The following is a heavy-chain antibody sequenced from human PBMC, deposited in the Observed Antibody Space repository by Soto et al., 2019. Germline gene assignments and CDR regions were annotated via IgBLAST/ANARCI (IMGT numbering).Heavy chain of an antibody. V-gene: IGHV1-3*01. CDR3: AKGGDIVLVPAAMNYYGMDV. J-gene: IGHJ6*02. Sequence: ASVKVSCKASGYTFTSYAMHWVRQAPGQRLEWMGWINAGNGNTKYSQKFQGRVTITRDTSASTAYMELNSLRAEDTAVYYCAKGGDIVLVPAAMNYYGMDVWGQGTTVTVSS. CDR2: INAGNGNT. D-gene: IGHD2-2*01. CDR1: GYTFTSYA.